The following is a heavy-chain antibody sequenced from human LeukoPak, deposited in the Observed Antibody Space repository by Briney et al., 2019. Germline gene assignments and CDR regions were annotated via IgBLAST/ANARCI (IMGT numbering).Heavy chain of an antibody. CDR3: AAQLSIAAAGTNFNY. CDR2: TYYRSKWYN. J-gene: IGHJ4*02. CDR1: GDSVSSNSAA. V-gene: IGHV6-1*01. D-gene: IGHD6-13*01. Sequence: QILSLTCAIPGDSVSSNSAAWNWIRQSPSRGLEWLGRTYYRSKWYNDYAVSVKSRITINPDTSKNQFSLQLNSVTPEDTAVYYCAAQLSIAAAGTNFNYWGQGTLVTVSS.